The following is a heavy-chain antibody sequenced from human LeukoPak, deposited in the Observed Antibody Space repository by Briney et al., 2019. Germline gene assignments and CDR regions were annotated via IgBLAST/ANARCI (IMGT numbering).Heavy chain of an antibody. V-gene: IGHV1-3*01. CDR2: INAGNGNT. CDR3: ARDSDSSGWSWVY. D-gene: IGHD6-19*01. Sequence: ASVKVSCKASGYRFTTDMYTIHWLRQAPGHRLEWMGWINAGNGNTKYSQKFQGRVTITGVTSARTVYMEVSSLVSEDTAVYYCARDSDSSGWSWVYWGQGTLVTVSS. CDR1: GYRFTTDMYT. J-gene: IGHJ4*02.